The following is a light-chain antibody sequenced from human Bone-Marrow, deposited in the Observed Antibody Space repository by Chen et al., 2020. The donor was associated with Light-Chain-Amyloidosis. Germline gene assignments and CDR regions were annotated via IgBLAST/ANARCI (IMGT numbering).Light chain of an antibody. CDR3: SSYTITNTLV. CDR1: SSDVGGDNH. CDR2: EVT. V-gene: IGLV2-14*01. Sequence: QSALTQTASVSGSPGPSLTISCPGTSSDVGGDNHVSWYQQHPDKAPKLMIYEVTNRPSWVPDRFSGSKSDNTASLTISGLQTEDEADYFCSSYTITNTLVFGSGTRVTVL. J-gene: IGLJ1*01.